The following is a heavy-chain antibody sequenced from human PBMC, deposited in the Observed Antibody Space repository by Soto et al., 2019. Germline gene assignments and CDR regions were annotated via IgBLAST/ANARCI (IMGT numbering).Heavy chain of an antibody. CDR2: IFFDGNDK. V-gene: IGHV3-30*18. CDR1: GLTFSSYG. D-gene: IGHD5-12*01. CDR3: GKHELPVGFYYGFPFYDYLICV. J-gene: IGHJ6*01. Sequence: PGGSLRLSCVVSGLTFSSYGTNGVRRAPGKGLEWVAVIFFDGNDKYYADSAKGRFSISRDNSRNLVTLKMNDLRAEDTAIYCCGKHELPVGFYYGFPFYDYLICVWGPGTTGTVSS.